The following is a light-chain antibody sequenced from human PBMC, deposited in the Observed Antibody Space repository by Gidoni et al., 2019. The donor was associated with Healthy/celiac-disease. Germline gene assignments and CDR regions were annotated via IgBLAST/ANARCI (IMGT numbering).Light chain of an antibody. V-gene: IGKV3-11*01. J-gene: IGKJ1*01. CDR3: QQRSNWPPWT. CDR1: QSVSSY. CDR2: DAS. Sequence: DILLTQSPATLSLSPGERATLSCSASQSVSSYLAWYQQKPGQAPRLLIYDASNRATGIPARFSGSGSGTDFTLTISSLEPEDFAVYYCQQRSNWPPWTFGQGTKVEIK.